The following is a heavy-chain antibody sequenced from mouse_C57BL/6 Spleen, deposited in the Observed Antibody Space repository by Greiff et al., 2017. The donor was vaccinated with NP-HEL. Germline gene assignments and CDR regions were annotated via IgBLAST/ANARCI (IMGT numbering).Heavy chain of an antibody. J-gene: IGHJ4*01. Sequence: EVQLQQSGPELVKPGASVKISCKASGYSFTGYYMHWVKQSSKKSLEWIGEINPSTGGTSYNQKFKGKATLTVDKSSSTAYMQLKSLTSEDSAVYYCARSPLNYGWGQGTSVTVSS. CDR1: GYSFTGYY. CDR3: ARSPLNYG. V-gene: IGHV1-43*01. CDR2: INPSTGGT. D-gene: IGHD1-1*01.